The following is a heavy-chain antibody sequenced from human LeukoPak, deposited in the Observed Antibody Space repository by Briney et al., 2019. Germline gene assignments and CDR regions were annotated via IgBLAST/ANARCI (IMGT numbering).Heavy chain of an antibody. Sequence: PGGSLRLSCAASGFTFSSYAMSWVRQAQGKGLEWVSAISGSGGSTYYADSVKGRLTISRDNSKNTLYLQMNSLRAEDTAVYYCDGGTAGDYWGQGTLVTVSS. CDR3: DGGTAGDY. CDR2: ISGSGGST. CDR1: GFTFSSYA. V-gene: IGHV3-23*01. D-gene: IGHD4-23*01. J-gene: IGHJ4*02.